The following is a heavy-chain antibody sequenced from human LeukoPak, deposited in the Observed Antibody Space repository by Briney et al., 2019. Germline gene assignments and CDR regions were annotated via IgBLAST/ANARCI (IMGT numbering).Heavy chain of an antibody. CDR2: INANSGGT. Sequence: GASVTVSCKASGYTFTGYHMHWVRQAPGQGREWMGWINANSGGTNYAQKFQGRVTMTRDTSISTAYMELNRLRSDDTAVYYCAKSGAWYLERYPVNDWGQGTLVTVSS. V-gene: IGHV1-2*02. CDR3: AKSGAWYLERYPVND. CDR1: GYTFTGYH. J-gene: IGHJ4*02. D-gene: IGHD6-13*01.